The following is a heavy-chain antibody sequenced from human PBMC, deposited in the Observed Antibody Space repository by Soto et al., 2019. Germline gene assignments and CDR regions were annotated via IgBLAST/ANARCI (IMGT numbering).Heavy chain of an antibody. CDR1: GFTFSSYG. CDR3: ARDSSWYDSSSHNWFDP. CDR2: IWYDGSNK. Sequence: GGSLRLSCAASGFTFSSYGMHWVRQAPGKGLEWVAVIWYDGSNKYYADSVKGRFTISRDNSKNTLYLQMNSLRAEDTAVYYCARDSSWYDSSSHNWFDPWGQGTLVTVSS. V-gene: IGHV3-33*01. J-gene: IGHJ5*02. D-gene: IGHD6-13*01.